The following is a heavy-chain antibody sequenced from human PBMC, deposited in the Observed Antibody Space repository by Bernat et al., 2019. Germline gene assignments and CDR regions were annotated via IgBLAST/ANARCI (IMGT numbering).Heavy chain of an antibody. D-gene: IGHD3-22*01. V-gene: IGHV4-34*01. J-gene: IGHJ3*02. Sequence: QVQLQQWGAGLLKPSETLSLTCAVYGGSFSGYYWGWIREPPGKGLEWIGSVYSSGSTYYNPSFKGRVTISVDTSKNQFSLKLTSVTAADTAVYYCATPWRATYYYGSSGYYGWDAFDTWGQGTMVTVSS. CDR2: VYSSGST. CDR3: ATPWRATYYYGSSGYYGWDAFDT. CDR1: GGSFSGYY.